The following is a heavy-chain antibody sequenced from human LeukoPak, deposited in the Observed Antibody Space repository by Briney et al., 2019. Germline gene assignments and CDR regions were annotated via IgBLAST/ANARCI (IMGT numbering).Heavy chain of an antibody. Sequence: SGGSLRLSCAASGFPFSSYGMHWVRQAPGKGLEWVAVISYDGSNKYYADSVKGRFTISRDNSKNTLYLQMNSLRAEDTAVYYCAKSITTYRYYFDYWGQGTLVTVSS. D-gene: IGHD1-20*01. J-gene: IGHJ4*02. CDR3: AKSITTYRYYFDY. CDR1: GFPFSSYG. CDR2: ISYDGSNK. V-gene: IGHV3-30*18.